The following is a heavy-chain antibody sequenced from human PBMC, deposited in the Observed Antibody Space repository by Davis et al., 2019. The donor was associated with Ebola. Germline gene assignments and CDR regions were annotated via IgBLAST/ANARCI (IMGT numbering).Heavy chain of an antibody. CDR3: VTSSLSPEVYYGLDV. D-gene: IGHD2/OR15-2a*01. CDR1: ENSFSSYW. J-gene: IGHJ6*02. Sequence: GESLKISCKDSENSFSSYWIAWVRQMPGKGLEWMGRIDPSDSYTSYSPPFRGHVTISVDKSVSTAYVQWSSLEASDTAMYYCVTSSLSPEVYYGLDVWGQGTTVTVSS. CDR2: IDPSDSYT. V-gene: IGHV5-10-1*01.